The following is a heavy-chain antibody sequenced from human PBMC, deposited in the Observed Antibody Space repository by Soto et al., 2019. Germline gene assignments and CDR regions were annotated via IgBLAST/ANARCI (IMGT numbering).Heavy chain of an antibody. D-gene: IGHD3-3*01. CDR1: GGSTSSGGFY. J-gene: IGHJ4*02. CDR3: ARAVNHDFWSGYSPFDY. V-gene: IGHV4-31*03. CDR2: IYYNGDT. Sequence: PSETLSLTCSVSGGSTSSGGFYWSWIRYHPGKGLEWIGYIYYNGDTYYNPSLKSRVTISVDTSNNQFSLNLSSVTAADPAVYYCARAVNHDFWSGYSPFDYWSQGTLGTVSS.